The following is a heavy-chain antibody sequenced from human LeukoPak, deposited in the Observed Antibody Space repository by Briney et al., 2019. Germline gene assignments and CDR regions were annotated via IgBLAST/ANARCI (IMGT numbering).Heavy chain of an antibody. CDR3: ARDLTGFDY. CDR2: ISGSGSTI. Sequence: PGGSLRLSCAASGFTFRSYEMNWVRQAPGKGLEWVSYISGSGSTIYLADSVKGRFTISRDNSENRMYLQMNSLRPDDTAVYYCARDLTGFDYWGQGTLVTVSS. CDR1: GFTFRSYE. D-gene: IGHD3-9*01. J-gene: IGHJ4*02. V-gene: IGHV3-48*03.